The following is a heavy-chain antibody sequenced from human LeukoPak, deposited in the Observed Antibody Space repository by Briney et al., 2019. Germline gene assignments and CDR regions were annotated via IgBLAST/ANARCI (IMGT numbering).Heavy chain of an antibody. J-gene: IGHJ4*02. Sequence: GGSLTLSCAASGFTFSIYAMSCVRQAPGKGLEWVSAISGSGGSTYYADSLKGRLTISRDNSKKTMYLQMNSLRAEDTAVYYCAKDKGYSGYDYGEYFDYWGQGTLVTVSS. CDR2: ISGSGGST. CDR3: AKDKGYSGYDYGEYFDY. V-gene: IGHV3-23*01. D-gene: IGHD5-12*01. CDR1: GFTFSIYA.